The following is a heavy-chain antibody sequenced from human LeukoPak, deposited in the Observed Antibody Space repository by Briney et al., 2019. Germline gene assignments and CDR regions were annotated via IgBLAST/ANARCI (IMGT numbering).Heavy chain of an antibody. D-gene: IGHD6-19*01. CDR1: GVSISSYY. V-gene: IGHV4-59*01. Sequence: SETLSLTCAVSGVSISSYYWSWIRQPPGKGLEWIGYIYYSGSTNYNTSLKSRVTISVDTSKNQFSLKLSSVTAADTAVYYCASRSSGSVPYYFDYWGQGTLVTVSS. CDR3: ASRSSGSVPYYFDY. CDR2: IYYSGST. J-gene: IGHJ4*02.